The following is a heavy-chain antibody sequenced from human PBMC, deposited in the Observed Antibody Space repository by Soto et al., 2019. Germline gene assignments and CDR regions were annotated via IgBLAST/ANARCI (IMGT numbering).Heavy chain of an antibody. CDR3: ASGPFRPSAMDV. CDR2: TIPALGKT. D-gene: IGHD3-10*01. Sequence: GASVKVSCKTSGDKFKKNVFTWVRQAPGQGLEWMGGTIPALGKTHYIEKFQGRVTITVDDATRTVYMEVRDLTSEDTAIYYCASGPFRPSAMDVWGQGTTVTVSS. J-gene: IGHJ6*02. CDR1: GDKFKKNV. V-gene: IGHV1-69*10.